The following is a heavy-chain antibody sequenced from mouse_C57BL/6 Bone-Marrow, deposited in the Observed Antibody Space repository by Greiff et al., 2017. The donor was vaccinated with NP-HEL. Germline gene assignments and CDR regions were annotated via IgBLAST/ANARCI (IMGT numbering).Heavy chain of an antibody. CDR3: ARRAVLSYWYFDV. J-gene: IGHJ1*03. D-gene: IGHD1-1*02. Sequence: QVTLKESGPGILQSSQTLSLTCSFSGFSLSTSGMGVSWIRQPSGKGLEWLAHIYWDDDKRYNPSLKSRLTISKDTSRNQVFLKITSVDTADTATYYGARRAVLSYWYFDVWGTGTTVTVSS. CDR1: GFSLSTSGMG. CDR2: IYWDDDK. V-gene: IGHV8-12*01.